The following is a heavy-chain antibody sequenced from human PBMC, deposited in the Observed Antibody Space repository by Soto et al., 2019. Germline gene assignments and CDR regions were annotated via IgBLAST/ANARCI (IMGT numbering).Heavy chain of an antibody. CDR1: GFTFSSYG. D-gene: IGHD6-13*01. CDR3: ARVQELNWFDP. J-gene: IGHJ5*02. Sequence: VGSLRLSCAASGFTFSSYGMNWVRQAPGKGLEWVSSISSSSSYIYYADSVKGRFTISRDNAKNSLYLQMNSLRAEDTAVYYCARVQELNWFDPWGQGTLVTVSS. CDR2: ISSSSSYI. V-gene: IGHV3-21*01.